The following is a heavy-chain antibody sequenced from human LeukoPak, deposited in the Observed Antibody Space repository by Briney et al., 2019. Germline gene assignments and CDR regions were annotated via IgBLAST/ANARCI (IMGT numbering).Heavy chain of an antibody. CDR2: IIPIFGTA. CDR3: ARGGLWFGELFDPTFDY. Sequence: SVKVSCKASGYTFTGYYMHWVRQAPGQGLEWMGGIIPIFGTANYAQKFQGRVTITADESTSTAYMELSSLRSEDTAVYYCARGGLWFGELFDPTFDYWGQGTLVTVSS. CDR1: GYTFTGYY. J-gene: IGHJ4*02. V-gene: IGHV1-69*13. D-gene: IGHD3-10*01.